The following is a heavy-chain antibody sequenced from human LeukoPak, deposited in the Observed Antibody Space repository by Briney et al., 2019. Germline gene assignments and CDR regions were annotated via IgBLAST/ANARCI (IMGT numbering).Heavy chain of an antibody. V-gene: IGHV3-21*01. J-gene: IGHJ4*02. CDR1: GFTFSSYS. CDR3: ARDLGYCSGGSCYYYDY. Sequence: GGSLRLSCAACGFTFSSYSMNWVRQAPGKGLEWVSSISSSSSYIYYADSVKGRLTISRDNAKNSLYLQMNSLRAEDTAVYYCARDLGYCSGGSCYYYDYWGQGTLVTVSS. CDR2: ISSSSSYI. D-gene: IGHD2-15*01.